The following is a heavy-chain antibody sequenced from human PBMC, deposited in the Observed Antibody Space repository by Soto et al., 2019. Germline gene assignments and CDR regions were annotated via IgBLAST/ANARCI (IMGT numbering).Heavy chain of an antibody. CDR1: GFTFSSYS. CDR2: ISSSSSYI. CDR3: ARDERAPEINKGIAAAFVDY. V-gene: IGHV3-21*01. D-gene: IGHD6-13*01. Sequence: GGSLRLSCAASGFTFSSYSMNWVRQAPGKGLEWVSSISSSSSYIYYADSVKGRFTISRDNAKNSLYLQMNSLRAEDTAVYYCARDERAPEINKGIAAAFVDYWGQGTLVTVSS. J-gene: IGHJ4*02.